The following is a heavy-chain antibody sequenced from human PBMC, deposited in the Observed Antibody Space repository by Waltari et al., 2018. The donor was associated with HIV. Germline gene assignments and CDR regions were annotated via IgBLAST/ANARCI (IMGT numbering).Heavy chain of an antibody. D-gene: IGHD2-2*01. Sequence: QVQLRQWGAGLLKPSETLSLTCAVYGGSFSGSYWSWIRHPPGKGLEWIGEINHSGSTNYTPSLKSRVTISVDTSKNQFSLKLTSVTAADTAVFYCARARLVSRGQYCSTTSCLPHYYYYYGMDVWGQGTTVTVSS. J-gene: IGHJ6*02. CDR1: GGSFSGSY. V-gene: IGHV4-34*01. CDR2: INHSGST. CDR3: ARARLVSRGQYCSTTSCLPHYYYYYGMDV.